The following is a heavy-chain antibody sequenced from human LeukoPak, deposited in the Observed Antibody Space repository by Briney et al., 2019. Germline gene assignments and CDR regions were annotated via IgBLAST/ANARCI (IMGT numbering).Heavy chain of an antibody. V-gene: IGHV3-23*01. CDR1: GFTFSTYG. D-gene: IGHD3-16*01. Sequence: SGGSLRLSCVASGFTFSTYGMSWVRQAPGKGLEWVSGIRGNGVTTYYADSVKGRFTISRDNSKNTLYLQMSSLGAEDTAVYFCAKDDAWGRYQDWGQGTLVTVSS. CDR2: IRGNGVTT. J-gene: IGHJ1*01. CDR3: AKDDAWGRYQD.